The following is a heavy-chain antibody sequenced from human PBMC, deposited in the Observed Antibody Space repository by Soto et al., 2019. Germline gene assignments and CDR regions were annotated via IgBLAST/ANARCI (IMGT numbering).Heavy chain of an antibody. CDR2: INAGNGNT. CDR3: ARGPGGPDGPGDY. CDR1: GYTFTSYA. V-gene: IGHV1-3*01. J-gene: IGHJ4*02. Sequence: QVQLVQSGAEVKKPGASVKVSCKASGYTFTSYAMHWVRKAPGQRLEWMGRINAGNGNTKYSQKFQGRVTITRDTSASTAYMELSSLRSEATAVYYCARGPGGPDGPGDYWGQGTLVTFSS. D-gene: IGHD3-16*01.